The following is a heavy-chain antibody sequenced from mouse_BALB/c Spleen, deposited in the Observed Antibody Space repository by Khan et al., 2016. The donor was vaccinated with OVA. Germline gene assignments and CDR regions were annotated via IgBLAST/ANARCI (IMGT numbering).Heavy chain of an antibody. V-gene: IGHV1-52*01. CDR2: IDPYDSET. CDR3: AGNPFAY. Sequence: QVQLQQPGTELVRPGTSVKLSCKASGYTFTSYWMNWIKQRPEQGLEWIGRIDPYDSETHYNQKFKDKATLTVDKYSNTAYMQLTSLTSEDSAVCYCAGNPFAYWGQGTLVTVSA. CDR1: GYTFTSYW. J-gene: IGHJ3*01.